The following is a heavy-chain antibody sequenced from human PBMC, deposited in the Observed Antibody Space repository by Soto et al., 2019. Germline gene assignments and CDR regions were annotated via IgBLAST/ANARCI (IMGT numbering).Heavy chain of an antibody. CDR1: GGTFNTYA. D-gene: IGHD3-16*01. V-gene: IGHV1-69*19. Sequence: QVQLVQSGAEMKKPGSSVKVSCQSSGGTFNTYAMNWVRQAPGQGPEWMGDISPMFGAANYAPKFQGRVTITADESTGTPYMQLSSSTSEDTPLYFCAREVHVHTPAFVYWGQGTLVTVSS. CDR3: AREVHVHTPAFVY. J-gene: IGHJ4*02. CDR2: ISPMFGAA.